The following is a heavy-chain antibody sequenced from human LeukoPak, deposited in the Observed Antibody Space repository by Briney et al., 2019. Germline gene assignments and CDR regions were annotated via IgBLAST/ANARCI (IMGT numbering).Heavy chain of an antibody. CDR1: GGTFSSYA. J-gene: IGHJ6*02. D-gene: IGHD3-10*01. CDR3: AGGSDYYYGMDV. V-gene: IGHV1-69*04. Sequence: SVKVSCKASGGTFSSYAISWVRQAPGQGLEWMGRIIPILGIANYAQKFQGRVTITADKSTSTAYMELSSLRSEDTAVYYCAGGSDYYYGMDVWGQGTTVTVSS. CDR2: IIPILGIA.